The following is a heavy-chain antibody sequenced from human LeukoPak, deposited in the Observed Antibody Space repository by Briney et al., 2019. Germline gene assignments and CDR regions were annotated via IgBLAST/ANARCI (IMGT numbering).Heavy chain of an antibody. CDR2: IYISGT. CDR3: ARHRDSSSWGGFDS. D-gene: IGHD6-6*01. J-gene: IGHJ4*02. CDR1: GGSISSYY. V-gene: IGHV4-4*09. Sequence: SETLSLTCTVSGGSISSYYWSWIRQPPGKGLEWIGYIYISGTNYNPSLKSRVTISVDTSKNQFSLKLSSVTAADTAVYYCARHRDSSSWGGFDSWSQGTLVTVSS.